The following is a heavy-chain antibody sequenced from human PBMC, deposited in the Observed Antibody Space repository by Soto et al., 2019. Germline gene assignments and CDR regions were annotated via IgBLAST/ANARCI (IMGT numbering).Heavy chain of an antibody. J-gene: IGHJ4*02. CDR2: IIPIFGTA. CDR1: GGTFSSYA. V-gene: IGHV1-69*01. Sequence: QVQLVQSGAEVKKPGSSVKVSCKASGGTFSSYAISWVRQAPGQGLEWMGGIIPIFGTANYAQKFQGRVTITADESTSTAYMELSGLRSEDTAVYYCARGPYYDYVWGSYRYTPFDYWGQGTLVTVSS. CDR3: ARGPYYDYVWGSYRYTPFDY. D-gene: IGHD3-16*02.